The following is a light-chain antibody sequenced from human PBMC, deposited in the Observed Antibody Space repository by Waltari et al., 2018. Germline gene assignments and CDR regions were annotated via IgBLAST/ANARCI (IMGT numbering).Light chain of an antibody. CDR3: QHYNKWPQYT. Sequence: EIVLTQSPATLSLSPGERATLTCRASQSVSSSLAWYHQKPGQAPRLLIYDASNRATGIPARLSGSGSGTDFTLTISSLEPEDFAVYYCQHYNKWPQYTFAQGTKVEIK. CDR1: QSVSSS. J-gene: IGKJ2*01. V-gene: IGKV3-11*01. CDR2: DAS.